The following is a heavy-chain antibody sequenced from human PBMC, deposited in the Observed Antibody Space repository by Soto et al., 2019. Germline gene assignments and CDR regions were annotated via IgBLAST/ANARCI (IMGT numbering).Heavy chain of an antibody. D-gene: IGHD2-15*01. Sequence: PGGSLRLSCAASGFTFSSYGMHWVRQAPGKGLEWVAVIWYDGSNKYYADSVKGRFTISRDNSKNTLYLQMNSLRAEGTAVYYCAKDRVNIVVVVAATFGYYYVMDFWGQGTTVTVSS. J-gene: IGHJ6*02. V-gene: IGHV3-33*06. CDR2: IWYDGSNK. CDR1: GFTFSSYG. CDR3: AKDRVNIVVVVAATFGYYYVMDF.